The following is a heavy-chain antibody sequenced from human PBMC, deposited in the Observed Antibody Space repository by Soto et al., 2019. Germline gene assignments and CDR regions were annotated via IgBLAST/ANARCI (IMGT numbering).Heavy chain of an antibody. Sequence: SETLSLTCAVYGGSFSGYYWGWIRQPPGKGLEWIGEINHSGSTNYNPSLKSRVTISVDTSKNQFSLKLSSVTAADTAVYYCARGPSMGWFDPWGQGTLVTVSS. CDR3: ARGPSMGWFDP. J-gene: IGHJ5*02. D-gene: IGHD3-10*01. V-gene: IGHV4-34*01. CDR1: GGSFSGYY. CDR2: INHSGST.